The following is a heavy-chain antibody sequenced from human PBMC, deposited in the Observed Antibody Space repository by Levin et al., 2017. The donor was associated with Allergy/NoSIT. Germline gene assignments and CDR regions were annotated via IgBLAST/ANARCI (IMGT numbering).Heavy chain of an antibody. CDR2: ISGGGGNT. CDR1: GLTFRRFA. J-gene: IGHJ3*01. Sequence: GESLKISCAASGLTFRRFAMAWVRQAPGKGLEWVSGISGGGGNTYYADSVKGRFTISRDNSNNTVYLQMNILRADDTAAYFCAKLAAPDPRILYDAFDVWGQGTLVTVSS. V-gene: IGHV3-23*01. CDR3: AKLAAPDPRILYDAFDV. D-gene: IGHD2/OR15-2a*01.